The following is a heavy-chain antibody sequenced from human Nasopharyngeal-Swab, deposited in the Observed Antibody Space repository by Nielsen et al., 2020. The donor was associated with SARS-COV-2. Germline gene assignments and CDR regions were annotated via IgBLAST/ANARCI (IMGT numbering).Heavy chain of an antibody. CDR1: GGSISSYY. D-gene: IGHD2/OR15-2a*01. CDR2: IYYSGST. Sequence: SETLSLTCTVSGGSISSYYWSWIRQPPGKGLEWIGYIYYSGSTNYNPSLKSRVTISVDTSKNQFSLKLSPVTAADTAVYYCARLNNDAFDIWGQGTMVTVSS. CDR3: ARLNNDAFDI. J-gene: IGHJ3*02. V-gene: IGHV4-59*13.